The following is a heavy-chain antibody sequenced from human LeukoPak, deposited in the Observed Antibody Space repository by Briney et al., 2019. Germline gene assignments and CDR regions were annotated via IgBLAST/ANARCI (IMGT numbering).Heavy chain of an antibody. CDR1: GDSVSSNSAA. D-gene: IGHD2-2*01. V-gene: IGHV6-1*01. CDR2: TYYRSKWYN. CDR3: ARELIVLVPVDDDAFDI. J-gene: IGHJ3*02. Sequence: SQTLSLTCAISGDSVSSNSAAWNWIRQSPSRGLKWLGRTYYRSKWYNDYAVSVKSRITINADTSKNQFSLQLNSVTPQDTAVHYCARELIVLVPVDDDAFDIWGQGTMVTVSS.